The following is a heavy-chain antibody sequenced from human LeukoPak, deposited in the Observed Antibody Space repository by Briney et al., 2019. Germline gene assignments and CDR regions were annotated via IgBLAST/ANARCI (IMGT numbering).Heavy chain of an antibody. CDR3: ARQIDYYPDY. Sequence: SVTLSLTCAAYGESFSGYYWSWLRQPPGKGLEWIGEINHSGSNRYNPSLKSRVTISVATCKNQFSLKLTSVTAADTAVYYCARQIDYYPDYWGRGTLVTVSS. CDR1: GESFSGYY. J-gene: IGHJ4*02. D-gene: IGHD3-3*01. V-gene: IGHV4-34*01. CDR2: INHSGSN.